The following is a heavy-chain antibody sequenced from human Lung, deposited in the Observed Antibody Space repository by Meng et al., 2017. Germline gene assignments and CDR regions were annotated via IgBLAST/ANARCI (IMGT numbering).Heavy chain of an antibody. D-gene: IGHD4-11*01. CDR3: ARGPTTMAHDFDY. CDR2: INHSGST. J-gene: IGHJ4*02. V-gene: IGHV4-34*01. Sequence: PLKPWGARSLKPSGTRSLTCVVSGGSFSDSYWSWIRQPPGKGLEWIGEINHSGSTNYNPSLESRATISVDTSQNNLSLKLSSVTAADSAVYYCARGPTTMAHDFDYWGQGTLVTVSS. CDR1: GGSFSDSY.